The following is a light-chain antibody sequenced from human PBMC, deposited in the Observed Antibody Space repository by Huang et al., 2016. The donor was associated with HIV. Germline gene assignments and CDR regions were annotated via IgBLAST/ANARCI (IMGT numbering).Light chain of an antibody. CDR2: AAS. Sequence: DIQMTQSPSSLSASVGDRVTITCRASQSVINNFNWYQQKPGKAPKLLIPAASTLQSGVPSRFTGSGSGTDFTLTISSLQPEDFATYYCQQSYSVFNTFGQGTRLEIK. J-gene: IGKJ5*01. CDR3: QQSYSVFNT. V-gene: IGKV1-39*01. CDR1: QSVINN.